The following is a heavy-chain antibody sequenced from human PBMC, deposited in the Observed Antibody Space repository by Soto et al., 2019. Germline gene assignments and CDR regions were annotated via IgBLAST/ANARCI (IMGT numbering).Heavy chain of an antibody. J-gene: IGHJ4*02. V-gene: IGHV3-15*01. CDR1: GFTFSNAW. Sequence: GGSLRLSCAASGFTFSNAWMSWVRQAPGQGLEWVGRIKNKTDGGTTDYAAPVKGRFTISRDDSKNTLFLQMNSLKTEDTAVYYCTTDDPINKNWGQGTLVTVSS. CDR2: IKNKTDGGTT. CDR3: TTDDPINKN.